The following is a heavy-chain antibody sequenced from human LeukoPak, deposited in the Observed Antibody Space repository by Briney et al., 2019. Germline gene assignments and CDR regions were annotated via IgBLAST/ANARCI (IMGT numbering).Heavy chain of an antibody. CDR2: IYSENT. CDR3: ARRAGAYSHPYDY. D-gene: IGHD4/OR15-4a*01. J-gene: IGHJ4*02. Sequence: GGPLRLSCTVSGFTVSSNSMRWVRQAPGKGLEWVSFIYSENTHYSDSVKGRFTISRDNSKNTLYLQMNSLRAEDTAVYYCARRAGAYSHPYDYWGQRTLVTVPS. V-gene: IGHV3-53*01. CDR1: GFTVSSNS.